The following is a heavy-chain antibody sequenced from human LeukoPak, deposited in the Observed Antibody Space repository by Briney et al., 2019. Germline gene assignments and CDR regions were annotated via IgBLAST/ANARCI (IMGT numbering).Heavy chain of an antibody. CDR1: GFSFSTTW. Sequence: GGSLSLSCAASGFSFSTTWMHWVRQPPGQGLVWVARITSDGTIISYAESVKGRFTISRDNAKNTLYLQMNSLRAEDTAVYYCASSRVRFLEWFDYWGQGTLVTVSS. CDR3: ASSRVRFLEWFDY. D-gene: IGHD3-3*01. CDR2: ITSDGTII. V-gene: IGHV3-74*03. J-gene: IGHJ4*02.